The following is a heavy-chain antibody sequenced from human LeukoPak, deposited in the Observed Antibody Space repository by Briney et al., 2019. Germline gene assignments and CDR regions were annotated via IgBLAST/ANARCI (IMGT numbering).Heavy chain of an antibody. CDR3: TRGDYYDSSGYYGHDAFDV. J-gene: IGHJ3*01. V-gene: IGHV3-49*04. CDR1: GFTFGDYS. Sequence: GGSLRLSCTASGFTFGDYSMSWVRQAPGKGLEWVGFIRSKVYGGTTEDAASVKGRFTISRDDSNSIAYLQMNSLKTEDTAVYYCTRGDYYDSSGYYGHDAFDVWGPGTVVTVSS. CDR2: IRSKVYGGTT. D-gene: IGHD3-22*01.